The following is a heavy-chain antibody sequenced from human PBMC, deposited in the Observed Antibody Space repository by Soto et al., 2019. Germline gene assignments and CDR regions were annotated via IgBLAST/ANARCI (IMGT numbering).Heavy chain of an antibody. V-gene: IGHV3-23*01. CDR1: GFDFNKYA. D-gene: IGHD6-13*01. J-gene: IGHJ4*02. CDR2: IGGTGART. CDR3: TRTYSSNWYAGN. Sequence: GGSLRLSCAAFGFDFNKYAMTWVRQAPGKGLQWVSSIGGTGARTHYADSVKARFTISRDNSKNTLYLQMNSLRAEDTAVYYCTRTYSSNWYAGNWGQGTLVTVSS.